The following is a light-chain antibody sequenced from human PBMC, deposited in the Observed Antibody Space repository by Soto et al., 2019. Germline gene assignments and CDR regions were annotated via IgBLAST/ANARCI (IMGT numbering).Light chain of an antibody. J-gene: IGKJ3*01. V-gene: IGKV1-33*01. CDR1: QDITSY. Sequence: DIQMTQSPSSLSASVGDRVTITCQASQDITSYLNWYQHKPGKAPKLLIDDASILEAGVPPRFSGSGSGTDFTFTISSLQPEDVATYYCQHCGYPPIFGPGTTVDFK. CDR2: DAS. CDR3: QHCGYPPI.